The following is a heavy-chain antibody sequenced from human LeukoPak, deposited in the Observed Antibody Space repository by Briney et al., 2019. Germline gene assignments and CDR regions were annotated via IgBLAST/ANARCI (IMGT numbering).Heavy chain of an antibody. CDR3: AKDRAAYCSSTSCHFDY. CDR2: ISWNSGSI. Sequence: GGSLRLSCAASGFTFDDYAMHWVRQAPGKGLEWVSGISWNSGSIDYADSVKGRFTISRDNAKNSLYLQMNSLRAEDTALYYCAKDRAAYCSSTSCHFDYWGQGTLVTVSS. J-gene: IGHJ4*02. D-gene: IGHD2-2*01. CDR1: GFTFDDYA. V-gene: IGHV3-9*01.